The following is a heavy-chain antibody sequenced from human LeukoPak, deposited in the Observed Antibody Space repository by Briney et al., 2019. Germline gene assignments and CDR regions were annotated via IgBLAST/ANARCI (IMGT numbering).Heavy chain of an antibody. Sequence: GGSLRLSCAASGLTFSTYGMSWVRQAPGKGLEWVSSISSSSSYIYYADSVKGRFTISRDNAKNSLYLQMNSLRAEDTAVYYCARDRSVGIAAAGTVDYWGQGTLVTVSS. CDR1: GLTFSTYG. CDR2: ISSSSSYI. CDR3: ARDRSVGIAAAGTVDY. D-gene: IGHD6-13*01. V-gene: IGHV3-21*01. J-gene: IGHJ4*02.